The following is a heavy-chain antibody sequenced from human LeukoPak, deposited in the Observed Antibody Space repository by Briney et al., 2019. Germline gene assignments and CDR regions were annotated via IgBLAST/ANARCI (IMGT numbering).Heavy chain of an antibody. CDR1: GFTFSSYA. D-gene: IGHD3-22*01. CDR2: ISGSGGST. CDR3: AKSRGIGDSSGYYFRTYYFDY. J-gene: IGHJ4*02. Sequence: GGSLRLSCAASGFTFSSYAMSWVRQAPGKGLEWVSAISGSGGSTYYADSVKGRFTISRDNSKNTLYLQMNSLRAEDTAVYYCAKSRGIGDSSGYYFRTYYFDYWGQGTLVTVSS. V-gene: IGHV3-23*01.